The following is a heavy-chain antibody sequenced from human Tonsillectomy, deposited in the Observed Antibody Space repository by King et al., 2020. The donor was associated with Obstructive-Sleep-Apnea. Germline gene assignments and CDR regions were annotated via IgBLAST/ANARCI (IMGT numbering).Heavy chain of an antibody. CDR2: IYPGDSDT. D-gene: IGHD2-2*01. V-gene: IGHV5-51*01. CDR3: ARSDIVVVPAAIPSNWFDP. Sequence: VQLVQSGAEVKKPGESLKLSCKGSGYSFTSYWIGWVRQMPGKGLEWMGIIYPGDSDTRYSPSFQGQVTISADKSISTAYLQWSSLKASDTAMYYCARSDIVVVPAAIPSNWFDPWGQGTLVTVSS. CDR1: GYSFTSYW. J-gene: IGHJ5*02.